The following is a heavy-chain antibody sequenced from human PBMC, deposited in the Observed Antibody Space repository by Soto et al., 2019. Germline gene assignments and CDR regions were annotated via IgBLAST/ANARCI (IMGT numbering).Heavy chain of an antibody. J-gene: IGHJ4*02. Sequence: QVQLQESGPGLVKPSQTLSLTCSVSGGSITSGGYSWTWIRHQPGKALQWIGYVFDSGKTYYNPSLKGRLTISVDTAKNLFSLELSSVTAAXXXVYFCARGSGYYRNXDSWGQGTXVSVSS. CDR3: ARGSGYYRNXDS. CDR2: VFDSGKT. V-gene: IGHV4-31*02. D-gene: IGHD3-3*01. CDR1: GGSITSGGYS.